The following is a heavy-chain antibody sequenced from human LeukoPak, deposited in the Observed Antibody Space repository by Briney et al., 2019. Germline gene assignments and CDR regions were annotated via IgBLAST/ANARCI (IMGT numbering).Heavy chain of an antibody. CDR1: GSSFSIYG. V-gene: IGHV3-30*02. D-gene: IGHD3-22*01. Sequence: GGSLRLSCAASGSSFSIYGMLWVRQAPGKGLEWVTFIRYDGSNKYYADSVKGRFTISRDNSKNTLYLQMNSLRAEDTAVYYCDKEGGGNDGKRSDAFYFWGQGTMVTGSS. CDR2: IRYDGSNK. J-gene: IGHJ3*01. CDR3: DKEGGGNDGKRSDAFYF.